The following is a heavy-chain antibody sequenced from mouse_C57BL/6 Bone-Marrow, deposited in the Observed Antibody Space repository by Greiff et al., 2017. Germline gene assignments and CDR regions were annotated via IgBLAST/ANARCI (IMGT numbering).Heavy chain of an antibody. V-gene: IGHV5-4*01. Sequence: EVKLVESGGGLVKPGGSLKLSCAASGFTFSSYAMSWVRQTPEKRLEWVATISDGGSYTYYPDNVKGRFTISRDNAKNNLYLQMSHRKSEDTAMYYCAREHYYEVPSYAMDYWGQGTSVTVSS. D-gene: IGHD1-2*01. J-gene: IGHJ4*01. CDR3: AREHYYEVPSYAMDY. CDR1: GFTFSSYA. CDR2: ISDGGSYT.